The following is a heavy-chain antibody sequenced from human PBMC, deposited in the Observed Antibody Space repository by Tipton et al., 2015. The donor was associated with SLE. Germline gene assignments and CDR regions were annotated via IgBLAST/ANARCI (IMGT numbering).Heavy chain of an antibody. V-gene: IGHV4-59*01. Sequence: TLSLTCAVSGGSISSYYWSWIRQPPGKGLEWIGYIYYSGSTNYNPSLKSRVTISVDTSKNQFSLKLSSATAADTAVYYCARWTATIDAFDIWGQGTMVTVSS. CDR3: ARWTATIDAFDI. CDR1: GGSISSYY. D-gene: IGHD5-24*01. CDR2: IYYSGST. J-gene: IGHJ3*02.